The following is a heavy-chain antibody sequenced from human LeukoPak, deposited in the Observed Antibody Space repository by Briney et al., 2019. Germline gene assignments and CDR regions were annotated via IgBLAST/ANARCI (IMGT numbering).Heavy chain of an antibody. CDR1: GFIFSGQS. CDR3: ARGSTGGYSGYDATRKYFDY. D-gene: IGHD5-12*01. J-gene: IGHJ4*02. Sequence: GGSLRLSCAASGFIFSGQSMNWVRQAPGKGLEWVSSISSRSSYIYYTDSVKGRFTISRDNAKNSLHLQMNSLRAEDTALYYCARGSTGGYSGYDATRKYFDYWGQGTLVTVSS. CDR2: ISSRSSYI. V-gene: IGHV3-21*01.